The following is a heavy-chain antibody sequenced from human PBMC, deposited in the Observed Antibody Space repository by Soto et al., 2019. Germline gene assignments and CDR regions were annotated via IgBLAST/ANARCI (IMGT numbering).Heavy chain of an antibody. CDR2: INPNSGGT. D-gene: IGHD6-13*01. V-gene: IGHV1-2*04. CDR1: GYTFTGYY. Sequence: ASVKVSCKASGYTFTGYYMHWLRQAPGQGLEWMGWINPNSGGTNYAQKFQGWVTTTRDTSISTAYMELSRLTSDDTAVYYCARDPRSIAAAGTPNYGMDVWGQGTTVTVSS. J-gene: IGHJ6*02. CDR3: ARDPRSIAAAGTPNYGMDV.